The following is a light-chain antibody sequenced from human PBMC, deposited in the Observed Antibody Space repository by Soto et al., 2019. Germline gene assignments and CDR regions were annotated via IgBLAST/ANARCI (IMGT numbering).Light chain of an antibody. J-gene: IGLJ1*01. CDR2: EVS. Sequence: VLTQPASVSGSPGQSITISCTGTSSDVGGYNFVSWYQQHPGKAPKLMIYEVSNRPSGISNRFSGSKSGNTASLTISGLQAEDESDYYCSSYTSSSTLVFGTGTKVTVL. CDR3: SSYTSSSTLV. V-gene: IGLV2-14*01. CDR1: SSDVGGYNF.